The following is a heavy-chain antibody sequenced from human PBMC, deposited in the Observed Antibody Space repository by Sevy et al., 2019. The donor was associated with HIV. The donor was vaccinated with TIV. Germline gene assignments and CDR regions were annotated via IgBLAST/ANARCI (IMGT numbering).Heavy chain of an antibody. CDR3: ARDSARVIVPTAGFDS. CDR1: RFTFRSFS. V-gene: IGHV3-33*01. J-gene: IGHJ5*01. CDR2: IWYDGRTK. D-gene: IGHD1-1*01. Sequence: QLGGSLRLSCSASRFTFRSFSMHWVRQAPGKGLEWVAAIWYDGRTKQYADSVKGRFTISRDNSKSMLNLEMNSLRAEDTALYFCARDSARVIVPTAGFDSWGQGTVVTVSS.